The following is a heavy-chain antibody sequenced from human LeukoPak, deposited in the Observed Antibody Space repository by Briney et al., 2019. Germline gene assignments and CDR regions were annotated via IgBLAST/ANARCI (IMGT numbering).Heavy chain of an antibody. D-gene: IGHD4-17*01. V-gene: IGHV1-18*01. CDR1: GYTFASYG. CDR3: ATDLYGDSFWFDP. J-gene: IGHJ5*02. CDR2: ISAYNGNT. Sequence: ASVKVSCKASGYTFASYGISWVRQAPGQGLEWMGWISAYNGNTNYAQKLQGRVTMTTDTSTSTAYMELSSLRSEDTAVYYCATDLYGDSFWFDPWGQGTLVTVSS.